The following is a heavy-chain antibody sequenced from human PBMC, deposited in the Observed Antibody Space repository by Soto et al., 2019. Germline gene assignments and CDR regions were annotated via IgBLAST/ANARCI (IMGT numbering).Heavy chain of an antibody. CDR2: IIPIFGTA. V-gene: IGHV1-69*13. Sequence: SVKVSCKASGGTFSSYAISWVRQAPGQGLEWMGGIIPIFGTANYAQKFQGRVTITADESTSTAYMELSSLRSEDTAVYYCASRYSGYVLLDYWAQGTLVTATS. CDR1: GGTFSSYA. CDR3: ASRYSGYVLLDY. J-gene: IGHJ4*02. D-gene: IGHD5-12*01.